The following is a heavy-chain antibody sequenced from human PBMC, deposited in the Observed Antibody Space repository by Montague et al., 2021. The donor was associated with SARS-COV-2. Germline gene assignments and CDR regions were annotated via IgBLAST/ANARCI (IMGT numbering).Heavy chain of an antibody. CDR2: INHTGSA. D-gene: IGHD2-2*01. CDR1: SGSLSDFY. Sequence: SETLSLTCAVYSGSLSDFYWTWIRQSPGKGLEWIGEINHTGSATYNPSLKGRVTLSRDTSENQFSLKLQSVTPADTAVYYCARQLPSYCSTNKCYPYYFDVWGQGALVTVSS. CDR3: ARQLPSYCSTNKCYPYYFDV. J-gene: IGHJ4*02. V-gene: IGHV4-34*01.